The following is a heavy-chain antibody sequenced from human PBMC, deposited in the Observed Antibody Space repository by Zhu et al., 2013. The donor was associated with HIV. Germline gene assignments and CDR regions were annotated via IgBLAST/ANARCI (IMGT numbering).Heavy chain of an antibody. D-gene: IGHD3-10*01. CDR2: MNPNSGNT. Sequence: QVQLVQSGAEVKKPGASVKVSCKASGYTFTGYYMHWVRQAPGQGLEWMGWMNPNSGNTGYAHRLQGRITITRNTSITTDYMELSSLRSDDTAVYYCARAGEFDVFDIWGQGTMVTVS. V-gene: IGHV1-8*02. CDR3: ARAGEFDVFDI. CDR1: GYTFTGYY. J-gene: IGHJ3*02.